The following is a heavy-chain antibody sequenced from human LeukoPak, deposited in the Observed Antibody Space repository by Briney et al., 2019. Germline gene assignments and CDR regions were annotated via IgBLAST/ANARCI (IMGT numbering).Heavy chain of an antibody. CDR1: GGSISSGGYY. V-gene: IGHV4-30-2*01. CDR2: IYHSGST. D-gene: IGHD2-2*01. J-gene: IGHJ4*02. CDR3: AREGGYCSSTSCFLSYYFDY. Sequence: SQTLSLTCTVSGGSISSGGYYWSWIRQPPGKSLEWIGYIYHSGSTYYNPSLKSRVTISVDRSKNQFSLKLSSVTAADTAVYYCAREGGYCSSTSCFLSYYFDYWGQGTLVTVSS.